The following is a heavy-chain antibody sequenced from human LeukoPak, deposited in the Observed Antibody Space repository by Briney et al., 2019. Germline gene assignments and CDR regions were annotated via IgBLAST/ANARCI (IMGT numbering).Heavy chain of an antibody. CDR3: ARPLGSLKEYWWFDP. J-gene: IGHJ5*02. V-gene: IGHV1-2*02. D-gene: IGHD2/OR15-2a*01. CDR2: INPNSGGT. CDR1: GYSFTDFY. Sequence: ASVKVSCTASGYSFTDFYIHWLRQAPGQGLEWLGWINPNSGGTNFAQYFQGRVTMTRDTSTSTVYMKLSSLRSDGTAVYYCARPLGSLKEYWWFDPWGQGTLVTVSS.